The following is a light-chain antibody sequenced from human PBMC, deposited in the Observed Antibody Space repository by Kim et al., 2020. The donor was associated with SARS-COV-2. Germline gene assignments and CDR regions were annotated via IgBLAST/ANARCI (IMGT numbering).Light chain of an antibody. CDR3: QVWDPYSDVSV. CDR2: YAS. Sequence: SYELTQPPSVSVAPGQTARITCGGNNIGGHSVHWYQQKPGQAPVLVIYYASDRPSGIPDRFSASKAATTATLTIIRAEAGGEADYYCQVWDPYSDVSVFG. V-gene: IGLV3-21*01. CDR1: NIGGHS. J-gene: IGLJ7*01.